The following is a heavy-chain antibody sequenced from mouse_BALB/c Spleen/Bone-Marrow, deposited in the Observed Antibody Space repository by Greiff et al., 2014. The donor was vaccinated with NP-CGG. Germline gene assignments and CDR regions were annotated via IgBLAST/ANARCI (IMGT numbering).Heavy chain of an antibody. V-gene: IGHV2-6*02. CDR3: ARYGNYAVDY. CDR1: GFSLSSYG. Sequence: VKLEESGPGLVAPSQSLSITCTVSGFSLSSYGVHWVRQSPGKGLEWLVVIWSDGSTTYNSALKSRLSISKDNSKSQVFLKMNSLQTDDTAIYYCARYGNYAVDYWGQGTSVTVSS. J-gene: IGHJ4*01. CDR2: IWSDGST. D-gene: IGHD2-1*01.